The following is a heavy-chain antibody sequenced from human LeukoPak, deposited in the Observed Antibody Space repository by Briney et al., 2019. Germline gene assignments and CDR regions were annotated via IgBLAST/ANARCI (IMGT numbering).Heavy chain of an antibody. D-gene: IGHD3-10*01. CDR3: ARTRYYYNSRSYGAPYYFDY. CDR1: GGSISSSNW. V-gene: IGHV4-39*01. CDR2: IYCSGST. J-gene: IGHJ4*02. Sequence: SETLSLTCAVSGGSISSSNWWSWVRQPPGKGLEWIGSIYCSGSTYYNPSLKSRVTISVDTSKNQFSLKLSSVTAADTAVYYCARTRYYYNSRSYGAPYYFDYWGQGTLVTVSS.